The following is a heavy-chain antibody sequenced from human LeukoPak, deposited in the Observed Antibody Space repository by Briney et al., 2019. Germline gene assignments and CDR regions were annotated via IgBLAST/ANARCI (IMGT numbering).Heavy chain of an antibody. D-gene: IGHD4-17*01. V-gene: IGHV4-39*01. J-gene: IGHJ4*02. CDR1: GGTVTSYGYY. CDR3: ARHGHGAKFDY. Sequence: SETLSLTCTVSGGTVTSYGYYWGWIRQPPGKGLEWIGSISYGGTTYFNPSLQSRVTISVDTSKNQFSLNLGSVTAADTALYYCARHGHGAKFDYWGQGTLVTVSS. CDR2: ISYGGTT.